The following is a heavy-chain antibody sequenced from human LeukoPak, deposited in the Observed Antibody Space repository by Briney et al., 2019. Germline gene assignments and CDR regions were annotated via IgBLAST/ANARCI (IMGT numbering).Heavy chain of an antibody. Sequence: GGPLRLSCAASGFTFSSYAMSWVRQAPGKGLEWVSAISGSGGSTYYADSVKGRFTISRDNSKNTLYLQMNSLRAEDTAVYYCAKDRDGYKSGDFDYWGQGTLVTVSS. CDR1: GFTFSSYA. J-gene: IGHJ4*02. D-gene: IGHD5-24*01. V-gene: IGHV3-23*01. CDR2: ISGSGGST. CDR3: AKDRDGYKSGDFDY.